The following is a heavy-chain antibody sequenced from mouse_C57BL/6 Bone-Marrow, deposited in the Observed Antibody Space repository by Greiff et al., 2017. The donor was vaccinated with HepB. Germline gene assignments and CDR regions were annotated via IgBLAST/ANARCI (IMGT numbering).Heavy chain of an antibody. CDR2: ISSGGSYT. V-gene: IGHV5-6*01. J-gene: IGHJ4*01. CDR1: GFTFSSYG. D-gene: IGHD1-1*01. Sequence: EVKLVESGGDLVKPGGSLKLSCAASGFTFSSYGMSWVRQTPDKRLEWVATISSGGSYTYYPDSVKGRFTISRDNAKNTLYLQMSSLKSEDTATYYCARPITTVVAVYYAMDYWGQGTSVTVSS. CDR3: ARPITTVVAVYYAMDY.